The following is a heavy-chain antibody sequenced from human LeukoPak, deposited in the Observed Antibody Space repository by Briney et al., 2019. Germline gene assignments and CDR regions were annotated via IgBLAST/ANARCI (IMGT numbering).Heavy chain of an antibody. CDR2: IYYSGST. CDR3: ARVVVGYCSGASCQPIDY. V-gene: IGHV4-31*03. CDR1: GGSISSGDYY. Sequence: SETLPLTCTVSGGSISSGDYYWSWIRQHPGKGLEWIGYIYYSGSTYYNPSLKCRVTISVDTSKNQFSLKLSSVTAADTAVYYCARVVVGYCSGASCQPIDYWGQGTLVTVSS. J-gene: IGHJ4*02. D-gene: IGHD2-15*01.